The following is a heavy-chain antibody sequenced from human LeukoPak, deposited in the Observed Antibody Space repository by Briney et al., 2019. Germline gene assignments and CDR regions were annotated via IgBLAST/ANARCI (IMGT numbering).Heavy chain of an antibody. Sequence: GGSLRLSCAASGFTFSNYAMSWVRQAPGKGLEWVSALTGSGGSTYYADSVKGRFTISRDNSKNTLYLQMNSLRAEDTAVYYCARSMTTVTQGAFDIWGQGTMVTVSS. CDR1: GFTFSNYA. J-gene: IGHJ3*02. CDR2: LTGSGGST. CDR3: ARSMTTVTQGAFDI. V-gene: IGHV3-23*01. D-gene: IGHD4-17*01.